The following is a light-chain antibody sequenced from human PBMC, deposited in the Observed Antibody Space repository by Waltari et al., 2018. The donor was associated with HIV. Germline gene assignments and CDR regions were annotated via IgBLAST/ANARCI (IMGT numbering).Light chain of an antibody. CDR2: GAS. CDR1: QSGSSN. J-gene: IGKJ4*01. CDR3: QEYNKWPPVLT. V-gene: IGKV3-15*01. Sequence: IVMTQSPATLSVSPGERATLSCRASQSGSSNLAWYQQKLGQAPRLLIDGASTRATGIPARFSGSGSGTEFTLIISSLQSEDLAVYYCQEYNKWPPVLTFGGGTKVDLK.